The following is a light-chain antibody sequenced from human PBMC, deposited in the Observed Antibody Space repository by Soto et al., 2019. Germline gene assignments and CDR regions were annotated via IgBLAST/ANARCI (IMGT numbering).Light chain of an antibody. J-gene: IGKJ1*01. Sequence: EIVLTQSPGTLSLSPGERATLSCRASQGVSGNYLTWYQHKPGQPATLLIYGASTRTTGIPARFSGSGSGTEFTLTISSLQSEDFAVYYCQQYNNWPPWTFGQGTKVDI. CDR2: GAS. CDR1: QGVSGN. V-gene: IGKV3-15*01. CDR3: QQYNNWPPWT.